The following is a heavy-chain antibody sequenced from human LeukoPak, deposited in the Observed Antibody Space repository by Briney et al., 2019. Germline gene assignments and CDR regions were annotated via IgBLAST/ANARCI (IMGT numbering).Heavy chain of an antibody. CDR1: GFTFSSYA. Sequence: GGPLRLSCAASGFTFSSYALHWVRQAPGKGLEWVAVISSDGITKYYADSVKGRITISRDNSKNTPYLQMNSLRAEDTAVFYCARVSIFGVVIPPDFWGQGTLVTVSS. CDR3: ARVSIFGVVIPPDF. D-gene: IGHD3-3*02. V-gene: IGHV3-30*01. J-gene: IGHJ4*02. CDR2: ISSDGITK.